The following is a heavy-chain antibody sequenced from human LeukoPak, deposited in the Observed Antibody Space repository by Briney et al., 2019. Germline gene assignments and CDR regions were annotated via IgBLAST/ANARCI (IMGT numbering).Heavy chain of an antibody. V-gene: IGHV3-30*18. CDR1: GFIFSSYG. Sequence: GSLRLSCAASGFIFSSYGMHWVRQAPGKGLEWVAVISYDGSNKYYADSVKGRFTISRDNSKNTLYLQMSSLRPEDTAVYYCVKDRWVDHWGQGTLVTVSS. D-gene: IGHD6-13*01. CDR3: VKDRWVDH. J-gene: IGHJ4*02. CDR2: ISYDGSNK.